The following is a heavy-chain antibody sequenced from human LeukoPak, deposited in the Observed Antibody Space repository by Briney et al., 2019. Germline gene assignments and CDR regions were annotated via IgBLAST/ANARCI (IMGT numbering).Heavy chain of an antibody. Sequence: GGSLRLSCAASGFIFSSYSMNWVRQAPGKGLEWVSSISSSTSYMYYADSVKGRFTISRDNAKNSLYLQVNSLRADDTAVYYCASSTSRAGEPGGHSFDYWGQGTLVTVSS. CDR3: ASSTSRAGEPGGHSFDY. V-gene: IGHV3-21*01. D-gene: IGHD3-16*01. CDR1: GFIFSSYS. J-gene: IGHJ4*02. CDR2: ISSSTSYM.